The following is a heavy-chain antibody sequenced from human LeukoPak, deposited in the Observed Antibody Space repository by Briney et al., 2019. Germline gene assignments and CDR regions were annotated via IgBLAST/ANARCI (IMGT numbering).Heavy chain of an antibody. J-gene: IGHJ4*02. CDR1: GFTFSNYA. V-gene: IGHV3-23*01. CDR3: AKARTTEYSSSYDY. D-gene: IGHD6-6*01. CDR2: ISGSGGRT. Sequence: GGSLRLSCAASGFTFSNYAMNWVRQAPGKGLEWVSLISGSGGRTSYADSVKGRFTISRDNSKNTLYLQMNSLRAEDTAVYYCAKARTTEYSSSYDYWGQGTLVTVSS.